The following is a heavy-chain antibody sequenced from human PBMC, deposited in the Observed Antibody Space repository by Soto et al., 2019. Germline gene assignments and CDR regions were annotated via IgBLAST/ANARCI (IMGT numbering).Heavy chain of an antibody. D-gene: IGHD2-15*01. V-gene: IGHV3-23*01. CDR1: GFTFSSYA. Sequence: GGSLRLSCAASGFTFSSYAMSCVRQAPGKGLEWVSASSGSGGITYYADSVNGRFTISRDNSKNTLYLQMNSLRAEDTAVYYCAKSGFYSILGYNWFDTWGQGTPVTVSS. CDR3: AKSGFYSILGYNWFDT. CDR2: SSGSGGIT. J-gene: IGHJ5*02.